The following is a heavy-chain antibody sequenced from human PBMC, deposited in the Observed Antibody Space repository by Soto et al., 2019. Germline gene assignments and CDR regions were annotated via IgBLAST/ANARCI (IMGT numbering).Heavy chain of an antibody. J-gene: IGHJ6*03. CDR3: SYCSGTSCYADYYYYMDV. V-gene: IGHV3-15*01. CDR2: IKSKAAGGTA. Sequence: PGGSLRLSCVASGFTFNNAWMTLVRQAPGKGLEWVGRIKSKAAGGTADYAAPVKGRFAISRDDSKDTLYLQMNSLNTEDTAVYYCSYCSGTSCYADYYYYMDVWGKGTTVTVSS. CDR1: GFTFNNAW. D-gene: IGHD2-2*01.